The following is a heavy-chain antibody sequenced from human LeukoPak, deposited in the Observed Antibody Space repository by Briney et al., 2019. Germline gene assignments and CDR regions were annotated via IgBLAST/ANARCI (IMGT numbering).Heavy chain of an antibody. CDR1: GFTFSSYT. J-gene: IGHJ4*02. CDR2: ITSSSSYI. Sequence: GGSLRLSCAASGFTFSSYTMNWVRQAPGKGPEWVSSITSSSSYIYYADSVKGRFTISRDNSKNTLYLQMNSLRAEDTAVYYCAVQRTLWQQVLDHWGQGTLVTVSS. CDR3: AVQRTLWQQVLDH. V-gene: IGHV3-21*04. D-gene: IGHD6-13*01.